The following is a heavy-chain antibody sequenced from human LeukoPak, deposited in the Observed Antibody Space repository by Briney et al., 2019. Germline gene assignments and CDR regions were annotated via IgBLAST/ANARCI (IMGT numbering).Heavy chain of an antibody. CDR3: ARGRGIAARRPDGGAY. CDR1: GYTFTSYD. Sequence: GASVKVSCKASGYTFTSYDINWVRQATGQGLEWMGWMNPNSGNTGYAQKFQGRVTMTRNTSISTAYMELSSLRSEDTAVYYCARGRGIAARRPDGGAYWGQGTLVTVSS. CDR2: MNPNSGNT. J-gene: IGHJ4*02. V-gene: IGHV1-8*01. D-gene: IGHD6-6*01.